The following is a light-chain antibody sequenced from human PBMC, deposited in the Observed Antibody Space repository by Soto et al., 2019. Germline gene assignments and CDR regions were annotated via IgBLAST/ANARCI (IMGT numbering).Light chain of an antibody. CDR1: QSVSSSY. CDR2: GAS. Sequence: EIVLTQSPGTLSLSPGERATLSCRASQSVSSSYLAWYQQKPGQAPRLLIYGASGRATGIPDRFSGSGSGTAFTLTISGLGADDWVVYYCQQYGSCISTFGPGTKVDIK. J-gene: IGKJ3*01. CDR3: QQYGSCIST. V-gene: IGKV3-20*01.